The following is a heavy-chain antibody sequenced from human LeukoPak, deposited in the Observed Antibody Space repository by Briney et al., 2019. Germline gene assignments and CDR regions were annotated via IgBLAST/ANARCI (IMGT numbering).Heavy chain of an antibody. V-gene: IGHV5-51*01. CDR3: ATPYGSGSPNDAFDI. Sequence: GASLKISCKGSGYSFTSYWIGWVRQMPGKGLEWMGIIYPGDSDTRYSPSFQGQVTISADKSISTAYLQWSSLKASDTAMYYCATPYGSGSPNDAFDIRGQGTMVTVSS. J-gene: IGHJ3*02. D-gene: IGHD3-10*01. CDR1: GYSFTSYW. CDR2: IYPGDSDT.